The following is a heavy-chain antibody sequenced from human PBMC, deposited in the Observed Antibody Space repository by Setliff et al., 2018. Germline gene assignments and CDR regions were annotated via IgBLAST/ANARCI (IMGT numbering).Heavy chain of an antibody. D-gene: IGHD3-16*02. Sequence: GASVKVSCKASGYTFSRYSMNWVRQAPGQGLEWMGRINPNSGGTNYAQKFQGRVTMTRDTSISTAYMELSRLRSDDTAVYYCARVKAPALYYYMDVWGKGTTVTVSS. CDR1: GYTFSRYS. V-gene: IGHV1-2*06. J-gene: IGHJ6*03. CDR3: ARVKAPALYYYMDV. CDR2: INPNSGGT.